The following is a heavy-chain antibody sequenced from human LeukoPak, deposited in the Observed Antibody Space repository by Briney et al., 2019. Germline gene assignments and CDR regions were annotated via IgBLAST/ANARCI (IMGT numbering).Heavy chain of an antibody. J-gene: IGHJ5*02. V-gene: IGHV3-23*01. CDR1: GFTLSSYA. CDR3: AKRGNTISFFDP. CDR2: LTGGGDFT. D-gene: IGHD5-24*01. Sequence: GGSLRLSCAASGFTLSSYAMSWVRQAPGKGLEWVSGLTGGGDFTYYADSVKGRFTISRDNSKNTLYLEMNSLRADDTAVYYCAKRGNTISFFDPWGQGTLVTVSS.